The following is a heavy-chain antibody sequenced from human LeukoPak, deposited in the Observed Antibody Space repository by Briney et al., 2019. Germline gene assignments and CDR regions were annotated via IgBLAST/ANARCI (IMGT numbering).Heavy chain of an antibody. CDR1: GYTFTSYA. D-gene: IGHD3-22*01. CDR3: ARGVDYYDSSGYGAFDI. CDR2: INAGNGNT. Sequence: ASVKVSCKASGYTFTSYAMHWVRQAPGQRLEWMGWINAGNGNTKYSQKFQGRVTITRDTSASTAYMELSSLRSEDTAVYYCARGVDYYDSSGYGAFDIWGQGTMVTVSS. V-gene: IGHV1-3*01. J-gene: IGHJ3*02.